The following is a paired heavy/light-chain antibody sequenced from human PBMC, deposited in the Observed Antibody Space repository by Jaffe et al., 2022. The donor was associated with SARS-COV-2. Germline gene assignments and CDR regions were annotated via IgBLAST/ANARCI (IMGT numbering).Heavy chain of an antibody. D-gene: IGHD3-22*01. CDR2: FDPEDGET. V-gene: IGHV1-24*01. CDR1: GYTLTELS. Sequence: QVQLVQSGAEVKKPGASVKVSCKVSGYTLTELSMHWVRQAPGKGLEWMGGFDPEDGETIYAQKFQGRVTMTEDTSTDTAYMELSSLRSEDTAVYYCAIRSTVASSGYYIGMVWFDPWGQGTLVTVSS. CDR3: AIRSTVASSGYYIGMVWFDP. J-gene: IGHJ5*02.
Light chain of an antibody. V-gene: IGKV3-20*01. CDR3: QQYGSSRFT. CDR2: GAS. Sequence: EIVLTQSPGTLSLSPGERATLSCRASQSVSSSYLAWYQQKPGQAPRLLIYGASSRATGIPDRFSGSGSGTDFTLTISRLEPEDFAVYYCQQYGSSRFTFGPGTKVDIK. J-gene: IGKJ3*01. CDR1: QSVSSSY.